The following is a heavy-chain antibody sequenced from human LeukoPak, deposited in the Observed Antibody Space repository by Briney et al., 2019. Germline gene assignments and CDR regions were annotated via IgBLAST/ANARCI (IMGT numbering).Heavy chain of an antibody. CDR2: IGTAGDT. CDR1: GFTFSDYD. Sequence: GGSLRLSCAASGFTFSDYDMHWVRQATGKGLEWVSAIGTAGDTYYTGSVEGRFTISRENAKNSLYLQMSSLRAGDTAVYYCARVAKERVGGVYYFDYWGQGTLVTVSP. J-gene: IGHJ4*02. V-gene: IGHV3-13*01. CDR3: ARVAKERVGGVYYFDY. D-gene: IGHD1-1*01.